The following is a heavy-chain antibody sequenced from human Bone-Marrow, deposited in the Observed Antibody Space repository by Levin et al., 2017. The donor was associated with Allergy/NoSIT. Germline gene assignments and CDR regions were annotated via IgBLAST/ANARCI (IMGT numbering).Heavy chain of an antibody. D-gene: IGHD4-17*01. J-gene: IGHJ5*02. CDR3: ASEHFCYGDYEGWFEP. CDR1: GYFFTGYY. CDR2: IDPRSGGT. V-gene: IGHV1-2*02. Sequence: GESLKISCTASGYFFTGYYLHWVRQAPGQGLEWIGRIDPRSGGTNYAQKLQGRATMTRDTSITTAYMELSRLRSDDTAVFYCASEHFCYGDYEGWFEPWVQGPLVTVSS.